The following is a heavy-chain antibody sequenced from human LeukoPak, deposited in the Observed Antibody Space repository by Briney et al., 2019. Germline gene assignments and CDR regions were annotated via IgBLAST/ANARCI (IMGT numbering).Heavy chain of an antibody. D-gene: IGHD5-24*01. Sequence: SETLSLTCTVSGGSISSYYWSWIRQPPGKGLEWIGYIYTSGSTNYNPSLKSRVTISVDTSKNQVSLKVSSVTAADTAVYYCARAPTKIYYYMDVWGKGTTVTVSS. CDR1: GGSISSYY. V-gene: IGHV4-4*09. CDR2: IYTSGST. CDR3: ARAPTKIYYYMDV. J-gene: IGHJ6*03.